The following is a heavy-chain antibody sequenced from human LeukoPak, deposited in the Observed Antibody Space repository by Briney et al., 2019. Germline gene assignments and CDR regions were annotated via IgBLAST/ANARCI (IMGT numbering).Heavy chain of an antibody. V-gene: IGHV1-2*06. Sequence: GASVKVSCKASGYTFTDYYLHWVRQAPGQGPEWMGRINPNSGGTNYAQKFQGRVTMTRDTSISTAYMELSRLRSDGTAVYYCARRQIAADAFDIWGQGTMVTVSS. J-gene: IGHJ3*02. CDR3: ARRQIAADAFDI. CDR1: GYTFTDYY. CDR2: INPNSGGT. D-gene: IGHD6-13*01.